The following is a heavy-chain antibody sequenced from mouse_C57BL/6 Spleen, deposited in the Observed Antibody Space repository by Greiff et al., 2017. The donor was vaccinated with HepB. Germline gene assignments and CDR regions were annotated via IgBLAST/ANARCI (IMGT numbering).Heavy chain of an antibody. V-gene: IGHV14-2*01. CDR1: GFNIKDYY. D-gene: IGHD1-1*01. CDR2: IDPEDGET. CDR3: ARYYGSSYVY. Sequence: VQLKQSGAELVKPGASVKLSCTASGFNIKDYYMHWVKQRTEQGLEWIGRIDPEDGETKYAPNFQGKATITAATSSNTAYLQRSSLTSEDTAVYYCARYYGSSYVYWGQGTTLTVSS. J-gene: IGHJ2*01.